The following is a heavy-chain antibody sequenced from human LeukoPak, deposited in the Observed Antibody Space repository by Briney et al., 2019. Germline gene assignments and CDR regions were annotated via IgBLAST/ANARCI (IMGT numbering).Heavy chain of an antibody. V-gene: IGHV3-23*01. D-gene: IGHD1-26*01. Sequence: PGGTQRLSCAASGFSFSNYGMNWVRQAPGKGLEWVSGITGNGATTYYADSVKGRFTISRDNSKNTLYLQMNSLRADDTAVYYCARLESSGNSGSYWFDYWGQGTLVTVSS. J-gene: IGHJ4*02. CDR2: ITGNGATT. CDR1: GFSFSNYG. CDR3: ARLESSGNSGSYWFDY.